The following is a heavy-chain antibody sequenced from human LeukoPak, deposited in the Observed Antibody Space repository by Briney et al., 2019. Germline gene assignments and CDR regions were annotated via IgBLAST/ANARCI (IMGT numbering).Heavy chain of an antibody. Sequence: GESLKISCKGSVYSFTSYWIVWVRQMPGKGLEWMGIIYPGDSDTRYSPSFQGQVTISADKSISTAYLQWSSLKASDNAMYYCERLVDTAMVIEYYFDYWGQRTLVTVSS. CDR1: VYSFTSYW. CDR3: ERLVDTAMVIEYYFDY. D-gene: IGHD5-18*01. J-gene: IGHJ4*02. CDR2: IYPGDSDT. V-gene: IGHV5-51*01.